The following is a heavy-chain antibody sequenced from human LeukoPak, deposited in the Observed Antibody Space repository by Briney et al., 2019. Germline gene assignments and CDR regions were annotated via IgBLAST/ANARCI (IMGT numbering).Heavy chain of an antibody. CDR1: GFTFSTHA. Sequence: GESLKISCAASGFTFSTHAMSWVRPAPGKGLDWVSTISGSGRTTYYADSVKGRFTISRDNSNNTLYLQMNSLTAEDTAVYYCAKDIIDTHMVDFDYWGQGTLVTVSS. CDR2: ISGSGRTT. D-gene: IGHD5-18*01. CDR3: AKDIIDTHMVDFDY. V-gene: IGHV3-23*01. J-gene: IGHJ4*02.